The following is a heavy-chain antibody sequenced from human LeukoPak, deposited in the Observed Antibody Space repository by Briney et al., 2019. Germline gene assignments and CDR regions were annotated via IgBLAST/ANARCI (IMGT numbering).Heavy chain of an antibody. V-gene: IGHV4-4*07. CDR2: IYTTGKT. CDR3: ARHGYTASHYFLDF. J-gene: IGHJ4*02. CDR1: SGSINSYY. D-gene: IGHD3-16*01. Sequence: SETLSLTCTVSSGSINSYYWGWVRQPAGRGLEWIGRIYTTGKTDYNPSLKSRLTMSVDTSKRQCSLNLTSVTAADTAIYFCARHGYTASHYFLDFWSQGTLVTVSS.